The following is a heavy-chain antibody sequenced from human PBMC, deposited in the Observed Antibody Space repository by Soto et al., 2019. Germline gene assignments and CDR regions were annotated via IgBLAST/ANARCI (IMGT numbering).Heavy chain of an antibody. Sequence: QVQLVQSGAEVKEPGASVKVSCKASGYTFANDYIHWVRQVPGQGLEWMGRIKPSGGATLYAQKFHCRVSYARDTSTNKLYMPQSRVKPDDTAMYYCSRDTRSTFGVAQAPFDCWGQGTLVTVSS. CDR1: GYTFANDY. CDR3: SRDTRSTFGVAQAPFDC. CDR2: IKPSGGAT. D-gene: IGHD3-3*01. V-gene: IGHV1-46*01. J-gene: IGHJ4*02.